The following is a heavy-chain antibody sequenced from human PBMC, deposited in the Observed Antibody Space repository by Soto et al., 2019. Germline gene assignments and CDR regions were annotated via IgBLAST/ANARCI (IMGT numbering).Heavy chain of an antibody. CDR3: ATRPYCSGGSCYTP. V-gene: IGHV1-69*02. Sequence: QVQLVQSGAEVKKPGSSVKVSCKASGGTFSSYTISWVRQAPGQGLEWMGRIIPILGIANYAQKFQGRVTTTADKSTRTAYMELSSLRSEDTAVYYCATRPYCSGGSCYTPWGQGTLVTVSS. J-gene: IGHJ5*02. CDR1: GGTFSSYT. CDR2: IIPILGIA. D-gene: IGHD2-15*01.